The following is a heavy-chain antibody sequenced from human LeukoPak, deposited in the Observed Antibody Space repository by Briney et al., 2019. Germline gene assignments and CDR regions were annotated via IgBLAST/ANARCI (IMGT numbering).Heavy chain of an antibody. J-gene: IGHJ3*02. Sequence: GASVKVSCKVSGYTLTELSMHWVRQAPGKGLEWMGGIIPIFGTANYAQKFQGRVTITADESTSTAYMELSSLRSEDTAVYYCARGDSGSYRYLVGARIAFDIWGQGTMVTVSS. V-gene: IGHV1-69*13. CDR2: IIPIFGTA. CDR3: ARGDSGSYRYLVGARIAFDI. CDR1: GYTLTELS. D-gene: IGHD1-26*01.